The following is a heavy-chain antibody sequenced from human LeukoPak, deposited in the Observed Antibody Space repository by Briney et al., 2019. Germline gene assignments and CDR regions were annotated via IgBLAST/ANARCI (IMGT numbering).Heavy chain of an antibody. J-gene: IGHJ4*02. Sequence: GGSLRLSCAASGFTFSSYSMNWVRQAPGKGLEWVSSISSSSSYIYYADSVKGRFTISRDNSKNTLYLQLSSLRAEDTAVYYCAKLVGAIPSDYWGQGTLVTVSS. CDR1: GFTFSSYS. D-gene: IGHD1-26*01. V-gene: IGHV3-21*01. CDR2: ISSSSSYI. CDR3: AKLVGAIPSDY.